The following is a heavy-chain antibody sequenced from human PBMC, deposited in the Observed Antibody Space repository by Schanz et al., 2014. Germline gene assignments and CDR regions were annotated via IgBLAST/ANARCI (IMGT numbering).Heavy chain of an antibody. CDR2: ISASGGTT. J-gene: IGHJ4*02. D-gene: IGHD1-26*01. V-gene: IGHV3-23*04. CDR1: GFSFGTYA. Sequence: EVQLVESGGGLVQPGGSLRLSCAASGFSFGTYAMSWVRQAPGKGLLWVSAISASGGTTYYADSVKGRFTISRDNSKNTLYLQMNSLRAEDTGLYFCARGGSGSHYRLDYWGQGTLVTVSS. CDR3: ARGGSGSHYRLDY.